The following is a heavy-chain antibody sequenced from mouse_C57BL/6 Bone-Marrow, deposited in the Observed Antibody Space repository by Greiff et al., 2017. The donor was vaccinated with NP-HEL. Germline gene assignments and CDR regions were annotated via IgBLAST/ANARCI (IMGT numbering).Heavy chain of an antibody. J-gene: IGHJ2*01. Sequence: EVQRVESGGDLVKPGGSLKLSCAASGFTFSSYGMSWVRQTPDKRLEWVATISSGGSYTYYPDSVKGRFTISRDNAKNTLYLQMSSLKSEDTAMYYCARPLNWALFDYWGQGTTLTVSS. D-gene: IGHD4-1*02. V-gene: IGHV5-6*01. CDR2: ISSGGSYT. CDR3: ARPLNWALFDY. CDR1: GFTFSSYG.